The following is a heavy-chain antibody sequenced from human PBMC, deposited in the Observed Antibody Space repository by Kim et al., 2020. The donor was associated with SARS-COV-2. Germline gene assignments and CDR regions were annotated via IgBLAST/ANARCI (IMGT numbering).Heavy chain of an antibody. D-gene: IGHD2-2*01. V-gene: IGHV3-33*01. J-gene: IGHJ6*02. Sequence: GGSLRLSCAASGFTFSSYGMHWVRQAPGKGLEWVAVIWYDGSNKYYADSVKGRFTISRDNSKNTLYLQMNSLRAEDTAVYYCARDFRVVPAAIYYYYGMDVWGQGTTVTVSS. CDR3: ARDFRVVPAAIYYYYGMDV. CDR1: GFTFSSYG. CDR2: IWYDGSNK.